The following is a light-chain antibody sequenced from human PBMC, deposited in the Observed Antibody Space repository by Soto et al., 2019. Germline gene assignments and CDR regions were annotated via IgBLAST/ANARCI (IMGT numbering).Light chain of an antibody. CDR2: EVI. CDR3: CSDAGSGIYI. J-gene: IGLJ1*01. Sequence: QSALTQPASVSGSPGQSITISCTGTSSDVGRYNFVSWYQQHPGKAPKLMIYEVIKRPSGVSNRFYGSKSGNTASLTISGLQAEDEADYYCCSDAGSGIYIFGTGTRSPS. V-gene: IGLV2-23*02. CDR1: SSDVGRYNF.